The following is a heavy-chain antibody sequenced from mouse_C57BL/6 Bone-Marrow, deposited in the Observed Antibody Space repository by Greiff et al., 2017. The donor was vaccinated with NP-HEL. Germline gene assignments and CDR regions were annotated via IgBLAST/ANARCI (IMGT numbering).Heavy chain of an antibody. Sequence: QVQLKQSGAELVRPGTSVKVSCKASGYAFTNYLIEWVKQRPGQGLEWIGVINPGSGGTNYNEKFKGKATLTADKSSSTAYMQLSSLTSEDSAVYVCARGDDYDDGDYAMDYWGQGTSVTVSS. J-gene: IGHJ4*01. CDR2: INPGSGGT. CDR1: GYAFTNYL. CDR3: ARGDDYDDGDYAMDY. D-gene: IGHD2-4*01. V-gene: IGHV1-54*01.